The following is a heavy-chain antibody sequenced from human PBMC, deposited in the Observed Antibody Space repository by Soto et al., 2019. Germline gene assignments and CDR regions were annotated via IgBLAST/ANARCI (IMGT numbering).Heavy chain of an antibody. J-gene: IGHJ5*01. V-gene: IGHV4-59*01. D-gene: IGHD6-13*01. Sequence: PSETLSLTCIVSGGSISSYYWSWIRQPPGKGLEWIGYISYSGTTKYNPSLKSRVSISLDTFKNQFSLKLSSVIAVDTALYYCARQVRSTWYLFDSWGQGTLVTVSS. CDR2: ISYSGTT. CDR1: GGSISSYY. CDR3: ARQVRSTWYLFDS.